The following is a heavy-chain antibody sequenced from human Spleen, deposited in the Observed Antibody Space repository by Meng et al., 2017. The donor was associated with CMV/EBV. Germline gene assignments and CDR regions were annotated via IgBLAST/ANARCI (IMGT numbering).Heavy chain of an antibody. D-gene: IGHD3-22*01. CDR2: IYHGGSS. V-gene: IGHV4-38-2*02. CDR1: GYSISSDYY. J-gene: IGHJ4*02. Sequence: GSLRLSCTVSGYSISSDYYWGWIRQPPGKGLEWIGSIYHGGSSYYNPSLKSRVTVSIDTSKNQFSLKLNSVTAADTAVYYCARVGTSAYDSTVGYWGQGTLVTVSS. CDR3: ARVGTSAYDSTVGY.